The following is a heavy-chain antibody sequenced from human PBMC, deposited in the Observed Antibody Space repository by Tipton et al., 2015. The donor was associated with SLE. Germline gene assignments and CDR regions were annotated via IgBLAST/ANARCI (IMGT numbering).Heavy chain of an antibody. CDR2: IKSKIDGGTI. D-gene: IGHD5-12*01. CDR1: GFSFSDAW. Sequence: GSLRLSCTASGFSFSDAWMSWVRQAPGKGLEWVGRIKSKIDGGTIDYGAPVKARFSISRDDSKNTLYLQMNSLKTEDTAVYYCTSSPLWLQWLDAFDIWGQGTMVTVSS. J-gene: IGHJ3*02. CDR3: TSSPLWLQWLDAFDI. V-gene: IGHV3-15*01.